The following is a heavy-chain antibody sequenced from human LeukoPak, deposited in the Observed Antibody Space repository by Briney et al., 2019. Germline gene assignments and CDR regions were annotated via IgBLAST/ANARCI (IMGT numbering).Heavy chain of an antibody. D-gene: IGHD6-25*01. CDR1: ELTFSDYN. CDR3: ARDGLAAATLHWCFDL. J-gene: IGHJ2*01. CDR2: INLDGSQK. V-gene: IGHV3-7*01. Sequence: GGSLRLTCAASELTFSDYNMNWVRQAPEQGLEWVAIINLDGSQKYYVDSLKGRFTISRDNAKNSVYLQMNSLRAEDTAVYYCARDGLAAATLHWCFDLWGRGTLVTVSS.